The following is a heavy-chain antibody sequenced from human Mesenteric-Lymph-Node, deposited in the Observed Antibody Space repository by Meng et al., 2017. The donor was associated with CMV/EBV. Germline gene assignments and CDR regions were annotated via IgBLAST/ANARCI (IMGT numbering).Heavy chain of an antibody. J-gene: IGHJ4*02. Sequence: ASVKVSCKASGYTFTGYYMHWVRQAPGQGLEWMGWINPNSGGTNYAQKFQGRVTMTRDTSISTAYMELSRLRSDDTAVYYCARDHCSSTSCYHSGYFDYWGQGTLVTVSS. V-gene: IGHV1-2*02. CDR2: INPNSGGT. CDR3: ARDHCSSTSCYHSGYFDY. CDR1: GYTFTGYY. D-gene: IGHD2-2*01.